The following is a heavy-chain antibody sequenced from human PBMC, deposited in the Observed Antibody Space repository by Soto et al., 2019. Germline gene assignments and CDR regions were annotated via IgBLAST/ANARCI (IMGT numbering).Heavy chain of an antibody. J-gene: IGHJ5*02. V-gene: IGHV4-59*01. CDR2: IYYSGST. CDR3: ARGENDYVWMGWFDP. CDR1: GGSISSYY. Sequence: SETLSLTCTVSGGSISSYYWSWIRQPPGKGLEWIGYIYYSGSTNYNPSLKSRVTISVDTSKNQFSLKLSSVTAADTAVYYCARGENDYVWMGWFDPWGQGTPVTVSS. D-gene: IGHD3-16*01.